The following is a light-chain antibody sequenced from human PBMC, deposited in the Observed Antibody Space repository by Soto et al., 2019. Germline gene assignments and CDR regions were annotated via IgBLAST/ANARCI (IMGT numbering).Light chain of an antibody. V-gene: IGKV1-39*01. J-gene: IGKJ1*01. Sequence: IQLTQSPSSLSASVGDRVTITCRAGQTISSYLNWYQQKPGKAPKLLIYAASNLQSGVPSRFSGTGSGTDFTLTISSLQPEDFATYYCQQSYSTLGTFGQGTKVDIK. CDR1: QTISSY. CDR3: QQSYSTLGT. CDR2: AAS.